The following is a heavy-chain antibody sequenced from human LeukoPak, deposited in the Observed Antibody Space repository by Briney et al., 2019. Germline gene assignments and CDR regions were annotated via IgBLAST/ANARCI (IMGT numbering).Heavy chain of an antibody. CDR1: GGSISSSSYY. CDR3: ARSPETGQN. Sequence: SETLSLTCTVSGGSISSSSYYWGWIRQPPGKGLEWLGSIYYSGSTYYNPSLKSRVTISVDTSKNQFSLKLSSVTAADTAVYYCARSPETGQNWGQGTLVTVSS. D-gene: IGHD1-14*01. V-gene: IGHV4-39*01. CDR2: IYYSGST. J-gene: IGHJ4*02.